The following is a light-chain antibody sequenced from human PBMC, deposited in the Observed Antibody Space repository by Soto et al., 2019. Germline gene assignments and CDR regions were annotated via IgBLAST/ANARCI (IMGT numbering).Light chain of an antibody. CDR3: HQRYNWPRVT. Sequence: DIVLTQSPGTLSLSPGDRATLSCRASQTVSSSYLAWYQQKPGQAPRLLIYGASSRATGIPDRFSGSGSGTDFTLTITSLEPEDFAVYFCHQRYNWPRVTFGQGTRLEI. CDR1: QTVSSSY. CDR2: GAS. V-gene: IGKV3D-20*02. J-gene: IGKJ5*01.